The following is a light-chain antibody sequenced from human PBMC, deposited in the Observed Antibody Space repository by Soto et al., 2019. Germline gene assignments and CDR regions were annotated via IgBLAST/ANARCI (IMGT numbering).Light chain of an antibody. CDR1: SSDVGGYNY. CDR3: SSYTSSSTRV. CDR2: DVS. Sequence: QSVLTQPASVSGSPGQSITISCTGTSSDVGGYNYVSWYQQHPGKAPKLMIYDVSNRPSGVSNRFSGSKSGNTASLTISGLQAEDEADYYCSSYTSSSTRVFGGGT. V-gene: IGLV2-14*01. J-gene: IGLJ2*01.